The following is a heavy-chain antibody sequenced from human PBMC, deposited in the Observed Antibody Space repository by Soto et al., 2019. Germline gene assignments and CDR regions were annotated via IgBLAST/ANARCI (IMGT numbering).Heavy chain of an antibody. CDR3: ARLVVVAPVANA. Sequence: SETLSLTCTVSGGSISSYYWSWIRQPPGKGLEWIGYIYYSGSTNYNPSLKSRVTISVDTSKNSFSLNLTSVTAADTAVYFCARLVVVAPVANAWGQGTLGTVSS. CDR2: IYYSGST. V-gene: IGHV4-59*08. CDR1: GGSISSYY. J-gene: IGHJ5*02. D-gene: IGHD2-2*01.